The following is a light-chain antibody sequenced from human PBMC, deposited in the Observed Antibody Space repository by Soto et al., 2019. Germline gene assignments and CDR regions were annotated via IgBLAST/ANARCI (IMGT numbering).Light chain of an antibody. V-gene: IGLV2-14*01. CDR3: SSCTSSSSLLYV. CDR2: EVN. Sequence: QSALTQPRSVSGSPGQSATISCTGTSSDVGGYDYVSWYQHHPGKAPKLMIYEVNNRPSGVSSRFSGSKSGNTASLTISGLQAEDEADYYCSSCTSSSSLLYVFGTGTKLTVL. CDR1: SSDVGGYDY. J-gene: IGLJ1*01.